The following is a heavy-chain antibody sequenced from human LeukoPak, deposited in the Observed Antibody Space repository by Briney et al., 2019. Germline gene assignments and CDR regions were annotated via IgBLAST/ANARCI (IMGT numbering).Heavy chain of an antibody. D-gene: IGHD3-22*01. J-gene: IGHJ4*02. CDR3: ARGRNYFESSGYYYYFDY. V-gene: IGHV4-4*07. CDR2: FFSSGNT. Sequence: SETLSLTCTVSGVSVTSFYRSWIRQPAGKGLEWIGRFFSSGNTNYNPSFKSRATISVDKSKNQFSLKLNSVTAADTAVYYCARGRNYFESSGYYYYFDYWGQGTLVTVAS. CDR1: GVSVTSFY.